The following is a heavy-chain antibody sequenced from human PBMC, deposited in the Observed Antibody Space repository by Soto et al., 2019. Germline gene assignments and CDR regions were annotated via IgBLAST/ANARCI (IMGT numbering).Heavy chain of an antibody. J-gene: IGHJ5*02. CDR3: ASASIGDYLGDRGHWFDP. Sequence: QVQLQESGPGLVKPSQTLSLTCTVSGGSISSGDYYWSWIRQPPGKGLEWIGYIYYSGSTYYNPSLKSRVTLSVDTSKNQFSLKLSSVTAADTAVYYCASASIGDYLGDRGHWFDPWGQGTLVTVSS. V-gene: IGHV4-30-4*01. D-gene: IGHD4-17*01. CDR1: GGSISSGDYY. CDR2: IYYSGST.